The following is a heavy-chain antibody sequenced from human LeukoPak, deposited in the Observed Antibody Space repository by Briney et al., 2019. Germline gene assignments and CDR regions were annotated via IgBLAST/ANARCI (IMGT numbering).Heavy chain of an antibody. V-gene: IGHV4-39*01. D-gene: IGHD5-12*01. CDR2: IYYSGST. CDR1: GGSISSSSYY. J-gene: IGHJ4*02. CDR3: ARLGDRGYDSGGDY. Sequence: SETLSLTCTVSGGSISSSSYYWGWIRQPPGKGLEWIVSIYYSGSTYYNPSLKSRVTISVDTSKNQFSLKLSSVTAADTAVYYCARLGDRGYDSGGDYWGQGTLVTVSS.